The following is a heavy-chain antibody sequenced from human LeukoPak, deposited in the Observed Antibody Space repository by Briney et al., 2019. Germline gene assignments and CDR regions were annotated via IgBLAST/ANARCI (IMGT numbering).Heavy chain of an antibody. J-gene: IGHJ5*02. CDR3: ARRALTTVTIARFDP. D-gene: IGHD4-17*01. V-gene: IGHV4-34*01. Sequence: SETLSLTCAVYGGSFSGYYWSWIRQPPGKGLEWIGEINHSGSTNYNPSLKSRVTISVDTSKNQFSLKLSSVTAADTAVYYCARRALTTVTIARFDPWGQGTLVTVSS. CDR2: INHSGST. CDR1: GGSFSGYY.